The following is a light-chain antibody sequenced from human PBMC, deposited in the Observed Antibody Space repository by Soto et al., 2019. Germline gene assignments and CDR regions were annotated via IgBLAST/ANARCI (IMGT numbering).Light chain of an antibody. J-gene: IGKJ1*01. CDR1: QSVSSY. Sequence: EIALTQSPATLSLSPGERATLSCRASQSVSSYLAWYPQKPGQAPRLLIYDASNRATGIPARFSGSGSGTDFTLTISSLEPEDFAVYYCQQRSNWLWTFGQGTKVDIK. V-gene: IGKV3-11*01. CDR2: DAS. CDR3: QQRSNWLWT.